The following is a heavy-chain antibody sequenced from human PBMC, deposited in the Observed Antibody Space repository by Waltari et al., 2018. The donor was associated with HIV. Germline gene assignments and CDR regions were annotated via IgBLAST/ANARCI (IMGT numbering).Heavy chain of an antibody. D-gene: IGHD5-18*01. J-gene: IGHJ6*02. CDR2: ISYDGSNK. CDR3: AKPAAMASYGMDV. V-gene: IGHV3-30*18. CDR1: GFTFSSYG. Sequence: QVQLVESGGGVVQPGRSLRLSCAASGFTFSSYGRHWVSQAPGKGLEWVAVISYDGSNKYYADSVKGRFTISRDNSKNTLYLQMNSLRAEDTAVYYCAKPAAMASYGMDVWGQGTTVTVSS.